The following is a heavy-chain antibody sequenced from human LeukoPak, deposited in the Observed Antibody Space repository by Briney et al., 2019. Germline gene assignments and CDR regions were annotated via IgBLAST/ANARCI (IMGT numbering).Heavy chain of an antibody. CDR2: IYTSGST. CDR1: GGSISSGSYY. J-gene: IGHJ3*02. V-gene: IGHV4-61*02. D-gene: IGHD6-13*01. CDR3: ARTGIAAAATDDAFDI. Sequence: SETLSLTCTVSGGSISSGSYYWSWIRQPAGKGLEWIGRIYTSGSTNYNPSLKSRVTISVDTSKNQFSLKLSSVTAADTAVYYCARTGIAAAATDDAFDIWGQGTMVAVSS.